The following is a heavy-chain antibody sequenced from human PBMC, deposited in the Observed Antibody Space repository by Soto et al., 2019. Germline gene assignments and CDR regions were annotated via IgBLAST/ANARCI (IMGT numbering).Heavy chain of an antibody. CDR1: GVSISSDNW. CDR3: XXXXXLDFGDDWFDR. Sequence: QVQLQESGPGVVRPSGTLSLICLVSGVSISSDNWWNWVRQPPGKGLEWIGEIYHSGSTTYNPSLRSRVSLSADQSTIQFSLKLNSVTAADTAXXXXXXXXXLDFGDDWFDRWGQGTLV. CDR2: IYHSGST. V-gene: IGHV4-4*02. D-gene: IGHD4-17*01. J-gene: IGHJ5*02.